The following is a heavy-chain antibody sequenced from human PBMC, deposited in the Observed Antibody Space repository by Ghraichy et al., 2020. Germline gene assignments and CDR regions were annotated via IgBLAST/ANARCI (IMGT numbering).Heavy chain of an antibody. CDR2: INGDGSST. Sequence: GGSLRLSCAASGFIFSSYWMHWVRQVPGKGLVWVSRINGDGSSTTYADSVKGRFTISRDNAKNTLYLQMNSLRVEDTAVYYCVRDGDYGADYWGQGTLVTVSS. CDR3: VRDGDYGADY. D-gene: IGHD4-17*01. J-gene: IGHJ4*02. CDR1: GFIFSSYW. V-gene: IGHV3-74*01.